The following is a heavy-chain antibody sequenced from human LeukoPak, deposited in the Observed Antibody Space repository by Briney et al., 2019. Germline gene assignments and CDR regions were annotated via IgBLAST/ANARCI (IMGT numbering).Heavy chain of an antibody. J-gene: IGHJ6*02. D-gene: IGHD3-10*01. CDR3: AKEGIGEFPYYGMDV. CDR1: ALSLSAYN. CDR2: ISYTGTYI. V-gene: IGHV3-21*04. Sequence: GGSLRLSCAASALSLSAYNMNWVRQAPGKGLEWVSSISYTGTYIYYADSVKGRFTISRDNAKNSLYLQMNSLRAEDTAVYYCAKEGIGEFPYYGMDVWGQGTTVTVSS.